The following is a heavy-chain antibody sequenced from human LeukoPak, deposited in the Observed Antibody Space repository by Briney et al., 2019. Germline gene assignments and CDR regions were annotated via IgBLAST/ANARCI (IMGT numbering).Heavy chain of an antibody. J-gene: IGHJ4*02. CDR1: GFAFSSYA. V-gene: IGHV3-23*01. CDR2: ISGSGGST. CDR3: AKAAWAAMVHSDY. D-gene: IGHD5-18*01. Sequence: GGSLRLSCAASGFAFSSYAMSWVRQARGKGVEGVSAISGSGGSTYYADSVKGRFTIPRDNSKNTLYLQMNSLRAEDTAVYYCAKAAWAAMVHSDYWGQGTLVTVSS.